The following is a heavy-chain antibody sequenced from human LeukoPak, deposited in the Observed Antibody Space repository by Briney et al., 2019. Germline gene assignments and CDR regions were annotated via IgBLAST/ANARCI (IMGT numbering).Heavy chain of an antibody. CDR2: IYTSGST. CDR3: ARDGGIAVAGTGNYFDY. CDR1: GGSISSYY. J-gene: IGHJ4*02. D-gene: IGHD6-19*01. Sequence: SETLSLTCTVSGGSISSYYWSWIRQPAGKGLEWIGRIYTSGSTNYNPSLKSRVTMSVDTSKNQFSLKLSSVTAADTAVYYCARDGGIAVAGTGNYFDYWGQGTLVTVSS. V-gene: IGHV4-4*07.